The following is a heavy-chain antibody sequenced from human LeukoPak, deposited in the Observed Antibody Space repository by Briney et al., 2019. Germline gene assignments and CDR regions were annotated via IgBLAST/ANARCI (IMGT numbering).Heavy chain of an antibody. CDR1: GFTFSSYG. CDR3: AKEYCSSTSCSFAQSYYMDV. J-gene: IGHJ6*03. CDR2: IRYDGSNK. V-gene: IGHV3-30*02. Sequence: GGSLRLSCAASGFTFSSYGMHWVRQAPGKGLEWVAFIRYDGSNKYYADSVKGRFTISRDNSKNTLYLQMNSLRAEDTAVYYCAKEYCSSTSCSFAQSYYMDVWGKGTTVTVSS. D-gene: IGHD2-2*01.